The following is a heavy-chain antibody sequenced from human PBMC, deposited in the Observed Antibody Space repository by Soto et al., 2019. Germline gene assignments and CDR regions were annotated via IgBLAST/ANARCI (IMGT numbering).Heavy chain of an antibody. V-gene: IGHV4-39*07. CDR2: IYYSGNP. CDR1: GSSISY. D-gene: IGHD6-13*01. Sequence: SETLSLTCTVSGSSISYGSWVRQPPGKGLEWIGSIYYSGNPYYSPSLKSRVTISVDTSRNRFSLNLTSATAADTAVYYCARKGAAASYAHYYMDVWGRGTAVTVSS. CDR3: ARKGAAASYAHYYMDV. J-gene: IGHJ6*03.